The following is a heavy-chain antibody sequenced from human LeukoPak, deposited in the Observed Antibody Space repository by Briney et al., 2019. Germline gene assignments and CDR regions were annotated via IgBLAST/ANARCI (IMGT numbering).Heavy chain of an antibody. CDR1: AFTFSNYA. CDR3: AKAGEQQWLRMHFDK. J-gene: IGHJ4*02. V-gene: IGHV3-23*01. Sequence: QPGGSLRLSCAASAFTFSNYAMNWVRQAPGKGLEWVSVISGSGDGTYYADSVKGRFTISRDNSKNTLYLQMKSLRAEDTAIYYCAKAGEQQWLRMHFDKWGQGTLVTVSS. D-gene: IGHD5-18*01. CDR2: ISGSGDGT.